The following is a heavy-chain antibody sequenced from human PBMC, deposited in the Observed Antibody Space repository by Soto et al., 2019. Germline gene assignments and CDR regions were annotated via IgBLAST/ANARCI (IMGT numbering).Heavy chain of an antibody. J-gene: IGHJ4*02. V-gene: IGHV3-23*01. CDR2: ISGSGGST. CDR3: AKEPVTFGGVIVFPYYFDY. CDR1: GRPFSSYT. D-gene: IGHD3-16*02. Sequence: GGSLRLSCAASGRPFSSYTMSWVRQAQGKGLEWVSAISGSGGSTYYADSVKGRFTISRDNSKNTPYLQMNSLRAEDTAVYYCAKEPVTFGGVIVFPYYFDYRGQGTLVTVSS.